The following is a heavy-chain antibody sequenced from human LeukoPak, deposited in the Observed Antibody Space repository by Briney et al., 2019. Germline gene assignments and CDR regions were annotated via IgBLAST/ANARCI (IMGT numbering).Heavy chain of an antibody. CDR1: GGSISSSSYY. V-gene: IGHV4-39*07. D-gene: IGHD3-10*01. Sequence: SETLSLTCTVSGGSISSSSYYWGWIRQPPGKGLEWIGSIYYSGSTYYNPSLKSRVTISVDTSKNQFSLKLSSVTAADTAVYYCARVPPRYGSGSSPYYFDYWGQGTLVTVSS. CDR2: IYYSGST. J-gene: IGHJ4*02. CDR3: ARVPPRYGSGSSPYYFDY.